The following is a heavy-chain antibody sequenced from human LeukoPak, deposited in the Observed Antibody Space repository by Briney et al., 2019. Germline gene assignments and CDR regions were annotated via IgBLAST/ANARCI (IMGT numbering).Heavy chain of an antibody. Sequence: GRSLRLSCAASGFTFSSYGVHWVRQAPGKGLEWVAVIWYDGSNKYYADSVKGRFTISRDNSKNTLYLQMNSLRAEDTAVYYCARAHRGDPFDYWGQGTLVTVSS. J-gene: IGHJ4*02. V-gene: IGHV3-33*01. D-gene: IGHD4-17*01. CDR2: IWYDGSNK. CDR1: GFTFSSYG. CDR3: ARAHRGDPFDY.